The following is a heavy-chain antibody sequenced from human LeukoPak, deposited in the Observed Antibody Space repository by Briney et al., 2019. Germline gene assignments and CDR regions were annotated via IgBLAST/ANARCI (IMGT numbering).Heavy chain of an antibody. D-gene: IGHD3-22*01. CDR2: ISYDGSNK. CDR3: AKGRGGYYYYFDY. Sequence: PGGSLRLSCAASGFTFSSYGMHWVRQAPGKGLEWVAVISYDGSNKYYADSVKGRFTISRDNSKNTLYLQMNSLRAEDTAVYYCAKGRGGYYYYFDYRGQGTLVTVSS. J-gene: IGHJ4*02. CDR1: GFTFSSYG. V-gene: IGHV3-30*18.